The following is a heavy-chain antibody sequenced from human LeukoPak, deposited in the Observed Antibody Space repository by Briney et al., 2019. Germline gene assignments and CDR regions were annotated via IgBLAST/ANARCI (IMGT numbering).Heavy chain of an antibody. CDR1: GDPIISYY. CDR2: IYTSGTT. J-gene: IGHJ4*02. D-gene: IGHD6-19*01. V-gene: IGHV4-4*07. Sequence: SETLSLTCTVSGDPIISYYWSWIRQPAGKRLEWIGRIYTSGTTNYNPSLKSRVTMSVDTSKNQFSLKLSSVTAADTAVYYCARAHSNSWYDFDYWGQGTLVAVSS. CDR3: ARAHSNSWYDFDY.